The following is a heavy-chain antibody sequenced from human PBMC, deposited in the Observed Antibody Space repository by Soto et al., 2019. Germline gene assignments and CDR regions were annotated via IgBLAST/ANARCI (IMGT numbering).Heavy chain of an antibody. Sequence: SLRLSCAASGVTFSSYSMNWVRQAPGKGLEWVSSISSSSSYIYYADSVKGRFTISRDNAKNSLYLQMNSLRAEDTAVYYCARESRHGYYYYGMDVWGQGTTVTVSS. J-gene: IGHJ6*02. CDR2: ISSSSSYI. CDR3: ARESRHGYYYYGMDV. CDR1: GVTFSSYS. V-gene: IGHV3-21*01.